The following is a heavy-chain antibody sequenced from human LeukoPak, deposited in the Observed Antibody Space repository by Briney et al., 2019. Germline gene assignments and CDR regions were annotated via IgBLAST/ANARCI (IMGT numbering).Heavy chain of an antibody. V-gene: IGHV3-30*04. CDR2: ISYDGSNK. CDR1: GFTFSSYA. J-gene: IGHJ4*02. D-gene: IGHD3-22*01. CDR3: ARWRYDSSDPSFDY. Sequence: GGSLRLSCAASGFTFSSYAIHWVRQAPGKGLEWVAVISYDGSNKYYADSVKGRFTISRDNSKNTLYLQMNSLRAEDTAVYYCARWRYDSSDPSFDYWGQGTLVTVSS.